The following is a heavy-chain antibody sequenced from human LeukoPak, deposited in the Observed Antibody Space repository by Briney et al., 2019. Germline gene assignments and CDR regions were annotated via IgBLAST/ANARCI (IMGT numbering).Heavy chain of an antibody. J-gene: IGHJ4*02. CDR3: ARDYLVGAPLDS. CDR2: MYISGST. CDR1: SVSLTNYN. D-gene: IGHD1-26*01. V-gene: IGHV4-4*07. Sequence: SETLSLTCTLSSVSLTNYNRAWIPHPAGKGLEWIWRMYISGSTNYNPSLKSRVTISIDKANNQFSLKLRSVTAADTAVYYCARDYLVGAPLDSWGQGTQVTVSS.